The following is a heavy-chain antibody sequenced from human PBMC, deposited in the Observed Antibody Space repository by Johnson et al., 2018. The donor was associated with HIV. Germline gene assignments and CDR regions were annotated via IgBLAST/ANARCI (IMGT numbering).Heavy chain of an antibody. D-gene: IGHD2-2*01. CDR3: ARDTASSSTLDAFDI. V-gene: IGHV3-11*04. CDR2: ISSGGGSI. Sequence: VQLVESGGGLVQPGGSLRLSCAASGFTFSDYYMSWIRQAPGEGLEWISYISSGGGSILYADSVKDRFTISRDNAKNSLYLQMNSLRAEDTAVYYCARDTASSSTLDAFDIWGQGTMVTVSS. CDR1: GFTFSDYY. J-gene: IGHJ3*02.